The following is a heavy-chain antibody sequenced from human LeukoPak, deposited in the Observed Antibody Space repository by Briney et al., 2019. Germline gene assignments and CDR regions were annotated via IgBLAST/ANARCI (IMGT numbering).Heavy chain of an antibody. CDR2: IYHSGST. CDR1: GYSISSGYY. V-gene: IGHV4-38-2*01. J-gene: IGHJ4*02. D-gene: IGHD7-27*01. CDR3: ARLANWAV. Sequence: PSETLSLTCAGSGYSISSGYYWGWIRQPPGKGLEWIGSIYHSGSTYYNPSLKSRVTISVDTSKNQFSLKLSSVTAADTAVYYCARLANWAVWGQGTLVTVSS.